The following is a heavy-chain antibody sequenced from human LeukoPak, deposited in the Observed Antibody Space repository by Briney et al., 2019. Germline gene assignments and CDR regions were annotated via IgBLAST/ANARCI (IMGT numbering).Heavy chain of an antibody. V-gene: IGHV4-39*01. J-gene: IGHJ4*02. CDR3: ARQIYDSSGYWDY. CDR1: GGSISSSSYY. Sequence: PSETLSLTCTVSGGSISSSSYYWGWIRQPPGKGLEWIGSLDYSGSTYLNPSLKSRVTISGDTSKNQFSLKLSSVTAADTAVYYCARQIYDSSGYWDYWGQGTLVTVSS. D-gene: IGHD3-22*01. CDR2: LDYSGST.